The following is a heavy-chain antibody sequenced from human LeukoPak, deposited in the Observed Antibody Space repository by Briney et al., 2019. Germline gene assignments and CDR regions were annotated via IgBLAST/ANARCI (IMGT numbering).Heavy chain of an antibody. J-gene: IGHJ6*03. CDR1: GGSISSYY. V-gene: IGHV4-59*01. CDR3: ARAYSSSWYYYYYYMDV. CDR2: IYYSGST. D-gene: IGHD6-13*01. Sequence: NPSETLSLTCTVSGGSISSYYWSWIRQPPGKGLEWVGYIYYSGSTNYNPSLKSRVTISVDTSKNPFSLKLSSATAADPAVYYCARAYSSSWYYYYYYMDVWGKGTTVTISS.